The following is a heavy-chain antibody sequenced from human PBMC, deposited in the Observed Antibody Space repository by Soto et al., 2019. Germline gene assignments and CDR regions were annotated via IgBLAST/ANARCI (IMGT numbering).Heavy chain of an antibody. CDR2: IIPIFGTA. CDR3: ARVVIKTRYYYYYGMDV. CDR1: GGTFSSHA. D-gene: IGHD3-22*01. J-gene: IGHJ6*02. V-gene: IGHV1-69*06. Sequence: QVQLVQSGAEVKKPGSSVKVSCKASGGTFSSHAISWVRQAPRQGLEWMGGIIPIFGTANYAQKFQGRVTITADKSTSTAYMELSSLRSEDTAVYYCARVVIKTRYYYYYGMDVWGQGTTVTVSS.